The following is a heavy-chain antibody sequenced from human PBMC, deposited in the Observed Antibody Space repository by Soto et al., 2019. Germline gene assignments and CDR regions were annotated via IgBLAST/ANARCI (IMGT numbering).Heavy chain of an antibody. CDR3: ARETGLYSSSWYTYYYYGMDV. J-gene: IGHJ6*02. CDR1: GFTFSSYG. CDR2: ISYDGSKK. V-gene: IGHV3-30*03. Sequence: QVQLVESGGGVVQPGRSLRLSCAASGFTFSSYGMHWVRQAPGKVLEWVAVISYDGSKKYYADSVKGRFTISRDNSKNTLYLQMNSLRAEDTAVYYCARETGLYSSSWYTYYYYGMDVWGQGTTVTVSS. D-gene: IGHD6-13*01.